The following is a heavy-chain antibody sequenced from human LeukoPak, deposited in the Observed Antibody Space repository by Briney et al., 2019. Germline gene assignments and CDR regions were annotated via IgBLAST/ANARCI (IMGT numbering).Heavy chain of an antibody. V-gene: IGHV3-74*01. D-gene: IGHD1-1*01. J-gene: IGHJ4*02. CDR1: GFTFSSYW. CDR3: AKDGPTGPFDY. Sequence: GGSLRLSCAASGFTFSSYWMHWVRQAPGNGLEWVSRIKTDGSSTSYADSVKGRFTISRDNAKNTLYLQMSSLRAEDTAVYYCAKDGPTGPFDYWGQGTLVTVSS. CDR2: IKTDGSST.